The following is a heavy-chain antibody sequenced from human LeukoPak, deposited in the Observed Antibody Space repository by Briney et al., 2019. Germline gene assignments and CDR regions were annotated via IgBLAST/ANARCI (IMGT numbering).Heavy chain of an antibody. Sequence: ASVKVSCKASGGTFSSYVLSWARQAPGQGLEWMGGIIPVFGTSKYAQRLQDRVTITADESTGTVYMELSSLRFEDTAVYYCVRDVGAQQMVKGGFYYYALDVWGQGTTVTVTS. V-gene: IGHV1-69*13. CDR1: GGTFSSYV. CDR2: IIPVFGTS. J-gene: IGHJ6*02. CDR3: VRDVGAQQMVKGGFYYYALDV. D-gene: IGHD6-13*01.